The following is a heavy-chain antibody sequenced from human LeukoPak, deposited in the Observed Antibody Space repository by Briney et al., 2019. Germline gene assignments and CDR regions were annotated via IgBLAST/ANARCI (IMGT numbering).Heavy chain of an antibody. J-gene: IGHJ3*02. Sequence: SETLSLTCTVSGGSISSSSYYWSWIRQPPGKGLEWIGYIYYSGSTNYNPSLKSRVTISVDTSKNQFSLKLSSVTAADTAVYYCARLVGATGRPNTDDAFDIWGQGTMVTVSS. D-gene: IGHD1-26*01. CDR3: ARLVGATGRPNTDDAFDI. V-gene: IGHV4-61*01. CDR1: GGSISSSSYY. CDR2: IYYSGST.